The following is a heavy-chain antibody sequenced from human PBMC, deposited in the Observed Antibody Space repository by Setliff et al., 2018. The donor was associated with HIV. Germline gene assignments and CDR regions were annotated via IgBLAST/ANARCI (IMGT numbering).Heavy chain of an antibody. V-gene: IGHV1-69*13. Sequence: VASVKVSCKASGGTFSLYAINWVRQAPGQGLEWMGGIIPIFNTANYAQKFQGRVTITADGSTSTAYMELSSLRFEDTATYYCARDQATGYEEVRFNWIDPWGQGTLVTVSS. J-gene: IGHJ5*02. CDR2: IIPIFNTA. D-gene: IGHD5-12*01. CDR3: ARDQATGYEEVRFNWIDP. CDR1: GGTFSLYA.